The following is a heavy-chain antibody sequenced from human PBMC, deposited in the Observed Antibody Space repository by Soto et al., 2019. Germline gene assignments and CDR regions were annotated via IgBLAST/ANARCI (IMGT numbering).Heavy chain of an antibody. CDR2: ISYDGSNK. CDR1: GFTFSSYG. V-gene: IGHV3-30*18. J-gene: IGHJ4*02. Sequence: QVRLVESGGGVVQPGRSLRLSCAASGFTFSSYGMHWVRQAPGKGLEWVAVISYDGSNKYYADSVKGRFTISRDNSKNTLYLQMNSLRAEDTAVYYCAKDHYDFWSGYYRGYFDYWGQGTLVTVSS. D-gene: IGHD3-3*01. CDR3: AKDHYDFWSGYYRGYFDY.